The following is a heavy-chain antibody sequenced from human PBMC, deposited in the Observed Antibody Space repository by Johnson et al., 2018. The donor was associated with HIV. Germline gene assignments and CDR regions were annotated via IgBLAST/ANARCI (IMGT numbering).Heavy chain of an antibody. Sequence: QVLLVESGGGVVQPGRSLRLSCAASGFTFSSYAMHWVRQAPGKGLEWVAVILYRGSNKYYADSVKGRFTISRDNSKNTLYLQMNSLRAEDTAVYYCATELLRTEHDVFDIWGQGTMVTVSS. V-gene: IGHV3-30*04. CDR2: ILYRGSNK. CDR1: GFTFSSYA. D-gene: IGHD3-10*01. J-gene: IGHJ3*02. CDR3: ATELLRTEHDVFDI.